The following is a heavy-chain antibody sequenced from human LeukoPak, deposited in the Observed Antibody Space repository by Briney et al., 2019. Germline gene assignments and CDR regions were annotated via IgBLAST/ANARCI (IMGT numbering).Heavy chain of an antibody. Sequence: GASVKVSCKVSGYTLTELSMHWVRQAPGKGLEWMGGFDPEDGETIYAQKFQGRVTMTEDTSTDTAYMELSSLRSEDTAVYYCARDQGVRGLTRYIDCWGQGTLVTVSS. CDR3: ARDQGVRGLTRYIDC. D-gene: IGHD3-10*01. CDR1: GYTLTELS. J-gene: IGHJ4*02. CDR2: FDPEDGET. V-gene: IGHV1-24*01.